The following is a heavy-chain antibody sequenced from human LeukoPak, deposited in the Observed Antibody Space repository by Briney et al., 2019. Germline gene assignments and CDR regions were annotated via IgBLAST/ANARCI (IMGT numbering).Heavy chain of an antibody. Sequence: GASVKVSCKASGYTFAGFYIHWVRQAPGQGLEWMGWISPHSGGTNYAQKFQGRVTMTRDTSITTAYMELSRLRSDDTAVYYCAREVIVAAIAGWFDPWGQGTLVTVSS. V-gene: IGHV1-2*02. CDR1: GYTFAGFY. CDR2: ISPHSGGT. D-gene: IGHD2-15*01. J-gene: IGHJ5*02. CDR3: AREVIVAAIAGWFDP.